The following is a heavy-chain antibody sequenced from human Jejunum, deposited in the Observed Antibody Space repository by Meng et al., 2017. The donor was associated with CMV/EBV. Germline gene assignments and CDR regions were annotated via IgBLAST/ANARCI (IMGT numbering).Heavy chain of an antibody. V-gene: IGHV3-7*01. CDR3: AAYMKEAFDP. Sequence: CGASGFALTNYWMGWVRQGPGKGLEWVANIKQDGGEKNYADSVKGRFSVFRDNANNSLYLQMNYLGVDDTAVYFCAAYMKEAFDPWGQGTMVTVSS. CDR2: IKQDGGEK. CDR1: GFALTNYW. D-gene: IGHD2-21*01. J-gene: IGHJ3*01.